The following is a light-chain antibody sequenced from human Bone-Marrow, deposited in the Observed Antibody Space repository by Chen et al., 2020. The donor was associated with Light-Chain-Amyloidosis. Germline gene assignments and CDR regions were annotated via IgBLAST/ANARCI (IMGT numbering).Light chain of an antibody. J-gene: IGLJ3*02. CDR2: KDR. CDR1: ALSKQY. V-gene: IGLV3-25*03. CDR3: QSAVASGIYCV. Sequence: SYVLTQTPSVSVSPGQTARITCSGDALSKQYGYWYQQKAGHAPVFLTYKDRERPSSIPELFSGSSSGTTVTLPISGVQEEDDADYYCQSAVASGIYCVFGGGTKLTVL.